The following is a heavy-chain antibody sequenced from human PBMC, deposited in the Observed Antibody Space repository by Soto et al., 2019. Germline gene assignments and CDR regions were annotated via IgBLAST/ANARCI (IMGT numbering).Heavy chain of an antibody. D-gene: IGHD7-27*01. CDR2: IYSGGST. V-gene: IGHV3-66*02. J-gene: IGHJ3*02. CDR1: GFTVSSNY. CDR3: AREVLGMSPGDAIDI. Sequence: GGSLRLSCAASGFTVSSNYMSWVRQAPGKGLEWVSVIYSGGSTYYADSVKGRFTISRDNSKNTLYLQMNSLRAGDTAVYYCAREVLGMSPGDAIDIWGQGTMVTVS.